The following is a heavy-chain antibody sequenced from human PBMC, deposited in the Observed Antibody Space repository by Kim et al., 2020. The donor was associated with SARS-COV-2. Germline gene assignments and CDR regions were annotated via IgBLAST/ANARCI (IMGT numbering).Heavy chain of an antibody. CDR2: ICYTART. D-gene: IGHD6-19*01. V-gene: IGHV4-39*01. CDR3: ASHWRRWLDTTLSYFDY. J-gene: IGHJ4*02. CDR1: GGSISSSSYS. Sequence: SETLSLTCTVSGGSISSSSYSWGWIRQPPGKGLKWVGSICYTARTYSNPSLKSRVTIYADTSKHQFSLKLGSVTAADTAAYYCASHWRRWLDTTLSYFDYWGEGTLVTVSS.